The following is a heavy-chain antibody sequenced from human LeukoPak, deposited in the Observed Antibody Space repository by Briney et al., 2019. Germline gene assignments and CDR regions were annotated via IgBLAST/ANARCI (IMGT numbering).Heavy chain of an antibody. Sequence: GGSLRLSCAASGFTFSTYSIHWVRQAPGKGLEWVAVISSDGNSKYDADSVRGRFTISRDNSKNTLYLQMNSLRADDTAVYYCARGGDCSGANCYFAFDVWGQGTMVTVSS. CDR1: GFTFSTYS. D-gene: IGHD2-2*01. CDR3: ARGGDCSGANCYFAFDV. V-gene: IGHV3-30-3*01. J-gene: IGHJ3*01. CDR2: ISSDGNSK.